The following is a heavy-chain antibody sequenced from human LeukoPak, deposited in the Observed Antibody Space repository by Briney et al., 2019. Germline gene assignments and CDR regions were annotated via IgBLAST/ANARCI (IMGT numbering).Heavy chain of an antibody. V-gene: IGHV4-34*01. CDR2: VNHSGST. CDR3: ATGGGSGYGDY. Sequence: SETLSLTCTVSGGSISGYYWSWIRQPPGKGLEWIGEVNHSGSTNYNPSLKSRVTISVDTSKNQFSLKLSSVTAADTAVYYCATGGGSGYGDYWGQGTLVTVSS. J-gene: IGHJ4*02. D-gene: IGHD5-12*01. CDR1: GGSISGYY.